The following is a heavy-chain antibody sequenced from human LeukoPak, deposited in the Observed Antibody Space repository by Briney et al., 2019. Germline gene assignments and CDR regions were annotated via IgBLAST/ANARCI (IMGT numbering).Heavy chain of an antibody. CDR2: ISSSGANT. CDR3: AKDGPYDSSGFTLQY. J-gene: IGHJ1*01. Sequence: GGSLRLSCAASGFTFSNYAITWVRQAPGKGLEWVSTISSSGANTYYADSVRGRFTISRDNSKNTLYLQMNSLRAEDTAVYYCAKDGPYDSSGFTLQYWGQGTLVTVSS. D-gene: IGHD3-22*01. V-gene: IGHV3-23*01. CDR1: GFTFSNYA.